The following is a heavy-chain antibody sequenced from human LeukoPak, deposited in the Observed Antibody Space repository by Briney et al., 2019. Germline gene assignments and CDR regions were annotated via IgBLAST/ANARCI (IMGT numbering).Heavy chain of an antibody. CDR1: GVTFREYT. CDR2: VTVGGDVT. D-gene: IGHD6-13*01. V-gene: IGHV3-23*01. Sequence: PGGTLRLSCAASGVTFREYTMDWVREGPGKGVERGSVVTVGGDVTDYADSVKGRFTISRDNSHNTLYLQMNSLRVEDTAVYYCAKLQADYYFDYWGQGTLVTVSS. CDR3: AKLQADYYFDY. J-gene: IGHJ4*02.